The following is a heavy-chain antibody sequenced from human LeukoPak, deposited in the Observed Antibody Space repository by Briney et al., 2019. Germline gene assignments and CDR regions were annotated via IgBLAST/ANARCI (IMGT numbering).Heavy chain of an antibody. CDR2: IGPTGSDR. V-gene: IGHV3-21*06. Sequence: GGSLRLSCTASGLTFSTSGFNWVRQAPGKGLEWVASIGPTGSDRYHADSIKGRFTISRDNANNFLYLQMNSLRAGDTAVYYCATETNGRHYDYWGQGTLLTVSS. J-gene: IGHJ4*02. CDR3: ATETNGRHYDY. CDR1: GLTFSTSG. D-gene: IGHD1-14*01.